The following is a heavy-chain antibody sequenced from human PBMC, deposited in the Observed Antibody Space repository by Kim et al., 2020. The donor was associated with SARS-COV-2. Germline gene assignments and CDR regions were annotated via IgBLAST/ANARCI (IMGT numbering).Heavy chain of an antibody. V-gene: IGHV4-31*03. CDR3: ARAVYGSGSYGMDV. D-gene: IGHD3-10*01. CDR2: IYYSGST. J-gene: IGHJ6*02. CDR1: GGSISSGGHY. Sequence: SETLSLTCTVSGGSISSGGHYWSWIRQHPGKGLEWIGYIYYSGSTYYNPSLKSRVIISVDTSKNQFSLKVTSVTAADTAVYYCARAVYGSGSYGMDVWGQGTTVAVSS.